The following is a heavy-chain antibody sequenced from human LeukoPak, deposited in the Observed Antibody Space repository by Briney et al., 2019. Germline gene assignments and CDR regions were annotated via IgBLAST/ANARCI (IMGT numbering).Heavy chain of an antibody. Sequence: ASVKVSCEASRYTFTSYYMHWVRQAPGQGLEWMGIINPSGGSTSYAQKFQGRVTMTRDMSTSTVYMELSSLRSEDTAVYYCARGFYDFWSGDDYWGQGTLVTVSS. CDR1: RYTFTSYY. J-gene: IGHJ4*02. CDR2: INPSGGST. CDR3: ARGFYDFWSGDDY. V-gene: IGHV1-46*01. D-gene: IGHD3-3*01.